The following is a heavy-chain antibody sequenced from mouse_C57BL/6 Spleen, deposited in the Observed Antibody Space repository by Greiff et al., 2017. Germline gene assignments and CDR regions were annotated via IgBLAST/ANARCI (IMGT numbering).Heavy chain of an antibody. Sequence: QVQLQQSGTELVKPGASVKLSCKASGYTFTSYWMHWVKQRPGQGLEWIGNINPSNGGTNYNEKFKSKATLTVDKSSSTAYMQLSSLTSEDSAVYYCAISHYYGSRTGYAMDYWGQGTSVTVSS. D-gene: IGHD1-1*01. CDR1: GYTFTSYW. V-gene: IGHV1-53*01. CDR2: INPSNGGT. J-gene: IGHJ4*01. CDR3: AISHYYGSRTGYAMDY.